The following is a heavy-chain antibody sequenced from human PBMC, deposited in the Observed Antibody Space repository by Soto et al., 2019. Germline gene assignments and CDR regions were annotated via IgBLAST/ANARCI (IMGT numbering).Heavy chain of an antibody. D-gene: IGHD2-15*01. V-gene: IGHV3-23*01. CDR2: ISSSGGST. J-gene: IGHJ4*02. Sequence: GRSLRLSSAASGFTFSSNAMRWVRQAPGKGLEWVSGISSSGGSTYYADSVKGRFTISRDNSKNMLYLQMNNRRAEDTVVYYCAKAQGGSYFDYWGQGTLVTVSS. CDR1: GFTFSSNA. CDR3: AKAQGGSYFDY.